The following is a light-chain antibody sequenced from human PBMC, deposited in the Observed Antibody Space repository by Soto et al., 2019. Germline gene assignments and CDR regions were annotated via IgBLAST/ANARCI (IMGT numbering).Light chain of an antibody. CDR3: TSYTSSSTYV. Sequence: QSALTQPASVSGSPGESITISCTGTSSDVGAYNYVSWYQPDPGKAPKLMIYDVSSRPSGVSNRFSGSKSGHTASLTISGLQAEDEADYYCTSYTSSSTYVFGTGTKVTVL. CDR1: SSDVGAYNY. V-gene: IGLV2-14*01. CDR2: DVS. J-gene: IGLJ1*01.